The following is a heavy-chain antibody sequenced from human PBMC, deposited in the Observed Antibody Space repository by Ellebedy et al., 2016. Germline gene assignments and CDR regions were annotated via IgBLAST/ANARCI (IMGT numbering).Heavy chain of an antibody. D-gene: IGHD1-1*01. CDR2: INPSGSDT. CDR1: GYSFSTYA. CDR3: AILPGSTGTRFIETYGMDV. V-gene: IGHV3-23*01. J-gene: IGHJ6*02. Sequence: GESLKISXAASGYSFSTYAISWVRQSPEKGPEWVSTINPSGSDTYYPDSVKGRFTISRDNSKNTAYLQMNSLRAEDTAKYYCAILPGSTGTRFIETYGMDVWGQGTTVTVSS.